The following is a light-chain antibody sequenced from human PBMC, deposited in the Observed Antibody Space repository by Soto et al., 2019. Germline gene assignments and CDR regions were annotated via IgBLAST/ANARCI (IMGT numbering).Light chain of an antibody. J-gene: IGKJ2*01. CDR3: QQRSNWPPYT. V-gene: IGKV3-11*01. CDR1: QSVSSY. Sequence: EIVLTQSPATLSLSPGERATLSCRASQSVSSYLAWYQQKPAQAPRLLIYDAFNLATSIPARFSGSGSGTDFTLTISSLEPEDFAFYYCQQRSNWPPYTFGQGTKLEIK. CDR2: DAF.